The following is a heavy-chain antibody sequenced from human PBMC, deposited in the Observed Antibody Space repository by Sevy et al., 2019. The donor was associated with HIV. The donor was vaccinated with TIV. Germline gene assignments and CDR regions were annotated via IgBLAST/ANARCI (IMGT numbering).Heavy chain of an antibody. D-gene: IGHD2-8*01. CDR1: GFTFSKYP. V-gene: IGHV3-21*01. CDR3: TRNGGAFDNGFDP. CDR2: ISSSSNYI. Sequence: GGSLRLSCVVSGFTFSKYPMNWVRQAPGKGLEWVSSISSSSNYIYYGDSVKGRFTSSRDNAKNSLYLQMNSLRADDTAVYYCTRNGGAFDNGFDPWGQGTLVTVSS. J-gene: IGHJ5*02.